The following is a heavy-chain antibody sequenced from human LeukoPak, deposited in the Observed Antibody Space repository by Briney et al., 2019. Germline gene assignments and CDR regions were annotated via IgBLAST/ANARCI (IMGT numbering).Heavy chain of an antibody. D-gene: IGHD3-10*01. CDR2: IYHSGST. CDR3: AREGSTSGTNWFDH. CDR1: DYSITSDYY. Sequence: SETLSLTCAVSDYSITSDYYWGWIRQPPGKGLEWIGSIYHSGSTYYNPSLKSRVTISVDTSKNQFSLKLTSVTAADTAVYYCAREGSTSGTNWFDHWGQGTLVSVSS. J-gene: IGHJ5*02. V-gene: IGHV4-38-2*02.